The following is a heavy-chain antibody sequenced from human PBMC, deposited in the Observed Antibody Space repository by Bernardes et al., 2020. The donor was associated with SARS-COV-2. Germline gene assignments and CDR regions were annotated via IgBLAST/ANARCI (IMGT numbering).Heavy chain of an antibody. CDR1: GLTFSDYY. CDR3: AIYSTGWTTHFDY. CDR2: IRNSGRSI. V-gene: IGHV3-11*01. Sequence: GGSLRLSCAASGLTFSDYYMTWIRQAPGKGLEWVSFIRNSGRSIYYGDSVKGRFTISRDNARNSLYLQMNSLRAEDSAVYYCAIYSTGWTTHFDYWGQGTLVTVSS. J-gene: IGHJ4*02. D-gene: IGHD6-19*01.